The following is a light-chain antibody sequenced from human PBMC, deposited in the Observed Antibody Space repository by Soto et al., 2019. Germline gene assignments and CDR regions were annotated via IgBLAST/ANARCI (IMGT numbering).Light chain of an antibody. V-gene: IGKV3-15*01. J-gene: IGKJ1*01. CDR2: DAS. CDR1: QSVSSN. CDR3: QQYNNWPET. Sequence: EIVMTQSPATLSVSPEERATLSCRASQSVSSNLAWYQQKVGQAPKLLIYDASTRATGIPARFSGIGSGTEFTLTISSLQSEDFAVYYCQQYNNWPETFGQGTKVDIK.